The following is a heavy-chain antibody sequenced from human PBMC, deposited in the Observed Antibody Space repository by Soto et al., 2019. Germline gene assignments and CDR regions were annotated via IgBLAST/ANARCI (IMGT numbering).Heavy chain of an antibody. Sequence: PSETLSLTCTVSGGSISSGDYYWSWIRQPPGKGLEWIGSIYYSGSTYYNPSLKSRVTISVDTSKNQFSLKLNSVTAADTAVYYWASRHSSPYFDYWGQGTLVTVSS. J-gene: IGHJ4*02. D-gene: IGHD6-13*01. CDR2: IYYSGST. CDR1: GGSISSGDYY. V-gene: IGHV4-30-4*01. CDR3: ASRHSSPYFDY.